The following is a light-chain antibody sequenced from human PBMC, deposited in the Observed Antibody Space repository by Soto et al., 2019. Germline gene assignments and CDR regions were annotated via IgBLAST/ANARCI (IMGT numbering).Light chain of an antibody. CDR3: SSYAGRNNYV. CDR1: SSDVGGYKF. V-gene: IGLV2-8*01. J-gene: IGLJ1*01. CDR2: EVS. Sequence: QSALTQPPSASGSPGQSVTISCTGSSSDVGGYKFVSWYQQHPGRAPKLIIYEVSKRPSGVPDRFSASKSGNTASLTVSGLQAEDEADYYCSSYAGRNNYVFGTGTKVTVL.